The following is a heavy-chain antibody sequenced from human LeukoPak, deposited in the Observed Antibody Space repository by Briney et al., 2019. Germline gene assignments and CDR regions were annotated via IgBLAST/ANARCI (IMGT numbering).Heavy chain of an antibody. CDR2: IKQDGSAK. CDR1: GFTFNRYW. CDR3: ARDSVAAAGEARWFDP. Sequence: GGSLRLSCAASGFTFNRYWMSWVRQAPGKELQWVANIKQDGSAKYYVDSVKGRFTISRDNAKNTLYLQMNSLRAEDTAVYYCARDSVAAAGEARWFDPWGQGTLVTVSS. D-gene: IGHD6-13*01. V-gene: IGHV3-7*01. J-gene: IGHJ5*02.